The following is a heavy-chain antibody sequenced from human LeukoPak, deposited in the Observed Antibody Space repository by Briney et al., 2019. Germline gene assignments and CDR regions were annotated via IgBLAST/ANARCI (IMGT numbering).Heavy chain of an antibody. CDR2: IKQEGSEK. CDR3: VRYITMVRGVKYYFDY. CDR1: GFTFSSYW. J-gene: IGHJ4*02. D-gene: IGHD3-10*01. Sequence: GGSLRLSCAASGFTFSSYWMSWFRQAPGKGLEWVANIKQEGSEKYYVDSVKGRFAISRDNAKNSLYLQMNSLRAEDTAVYYCVRYITMVRGVKYYFDYWGQGTLVTVSS. V-gene: IGHV3-7*03.